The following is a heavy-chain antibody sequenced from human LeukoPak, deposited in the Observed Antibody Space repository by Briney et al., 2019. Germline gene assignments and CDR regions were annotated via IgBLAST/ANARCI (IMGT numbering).Heavy chain of an antibody. Sequence: ASVKVSCKASGYTFTGYYMHWVRQAPGQGLEWMGWINPNGGGTNYAQKFQGRVTMTRDTSISTAYMELSRLRSDDTAVYYCAREGSSGSGYSYWGQGTLVTVSS. J-gene: IGHJ4*02. CDR3: AREGSSGSGYSY. V-gene: IGHV1-2*02. CDR2: INPNGGGT. CDR1: GYTFTGYY. D-gene: IGHD3-3*01.